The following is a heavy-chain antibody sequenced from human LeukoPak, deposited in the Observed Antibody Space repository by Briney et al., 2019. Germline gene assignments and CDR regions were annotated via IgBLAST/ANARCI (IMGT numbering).Heavy chain of an antibody. Sequence: WASVKVSCKSSGCTFNSYGITWVRQAPGQGLEWMGWIHTYNGHTNYAQKPQGRVTMTTDTSTSTAYMELSSLRSEDTAVYYCARGLGYDFWSGYWGSDAFDIWGQGTMVTVSS. J-gene: IGHJ3*02. CDR2: IHTYNGHT. CDR3: ARGLGYDFWSGYWGSDAFDI. CDR1: GCTFNSYG. D-gene: IGHD3-3*01. V-gene: IGHV1-18*01.